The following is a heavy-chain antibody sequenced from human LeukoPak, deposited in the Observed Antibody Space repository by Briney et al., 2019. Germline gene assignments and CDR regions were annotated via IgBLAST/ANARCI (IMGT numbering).Heavy chain of an antibody. CDR2: IKQDGSGK. Sequence: GGSLRLSCAASGFTFSSYWMSWVRQAPGKGLEWVANIKQDGSGKYYVDSVRGRFTISRDNSKSTLSLQMNSLRAEDTAVYYCATDIVVVVAATPGSDYWGQGTLVTVSS. CDR3: ATDIVVVVAATPGSDY. D-gene: IGHD2-15*01. J-gene: IGHJ4*02. V-gene: IGHV3-7*03. CDR1: GFTFSSYW.